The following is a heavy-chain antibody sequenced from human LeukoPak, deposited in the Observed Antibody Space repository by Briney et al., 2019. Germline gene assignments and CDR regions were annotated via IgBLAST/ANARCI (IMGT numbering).Heavy chain of an antibody. J-gene: IGHJ4*02. D-gene: IGHD3-10*01. V-gene: IGHV4-59*08. CDR3: ARRKSSMVRGGYYFDY. Sequence: SGTLSLTCTVSGGSISSYYWSWIRQPPGKGLEWIGYIYYSGSTNYNPSLKSRVTISVDTSKNQFSLKLSSVTAADTAVYYCARRKSSMVRGGYYFDYWGQGTLVTVSS. CDR1: GGSISSYY. CDR2: IYYSGST.